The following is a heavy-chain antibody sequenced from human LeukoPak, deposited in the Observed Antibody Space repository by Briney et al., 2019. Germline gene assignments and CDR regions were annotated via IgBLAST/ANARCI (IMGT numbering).Heavy chain of an antibody. D-gene: IGHD6-19*01. CDR3: ARGIAVASGFDP. Sequence: TSQTLSLTCTVSGGSISDAAYYWSWIRQHPGEGLEWIGYIYFSGSTSYNPSLKSRVTISVDRSKNQFSLKLSSVTAADTAVYYCARGIAVASGFDPWGQGTLVTVSS. V-gene: IGHV4-30-4*01. CDR1: GGSISDAAYY. J-gene: IGHJ5*02. CDR2: IYFSGST.